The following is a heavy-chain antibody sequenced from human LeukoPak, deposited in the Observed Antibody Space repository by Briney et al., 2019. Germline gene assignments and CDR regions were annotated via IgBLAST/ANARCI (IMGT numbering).Heavy chain of an antibody. CDR3: ARHSRLDKSSLSWADY. J-gene: IGHJ4*02. Sequence: SETLSLTCTVSGASITSYYWSWIRQPPGKGLEWIGYIYYSGSTTYKPSLKSRVTISVDTSKNQFSLKLSSVTAADTAVYYCARHSRLDKSSLSWADYWGQGTLVTVSS. V-gene: IGHV4-59*08. CDR1: GASITSYY. D-gene: IGHD2-2*03. CDR2: IYYSGST.